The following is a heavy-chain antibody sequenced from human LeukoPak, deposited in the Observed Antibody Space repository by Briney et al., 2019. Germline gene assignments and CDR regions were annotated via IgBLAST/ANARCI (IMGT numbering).Heavy chain of an antibody. CDR3: ARVEPYYDILTGYLPTFAFDY. CDR2: IYTSGST. D-gene: IGHD3-9*01. CDR1: GGSISSYY. V-gene: IGHV4-4*07. J-gene: IGHJ4*02. Sequence: SETLSLTCTVSGGSISSYYWSWIRQPAGKGLEWIGRIYTSGSTNYNPSLKSRVTMSVDTSKNQFSLKLSSVTAADTAVYYCARVEPYYDILTGYLPTFAFDYWGQGTLVTVSS.